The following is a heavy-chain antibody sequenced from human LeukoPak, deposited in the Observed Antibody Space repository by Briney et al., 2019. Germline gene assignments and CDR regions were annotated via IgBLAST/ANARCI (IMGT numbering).Heavy chain of an antibody. CDR1: GFTFSTYF. J-gene: IGHJ4*02. D-gene: IGHD1-1*01. Sequence: QPGGSLRLSCAASGFTFSTYFMHWVRQAPGKGLEWVSAISGSGGSTYYADSVKGRFTISRDNSKNTLYLQMNSLRAEDTAVYYCAKVMWNDDEVDYWGQGTLVTVSS. CDR2: ISGSGGST. CDR3: AKVMWNDDEVDY. V-gene: IGHV3-23*01.